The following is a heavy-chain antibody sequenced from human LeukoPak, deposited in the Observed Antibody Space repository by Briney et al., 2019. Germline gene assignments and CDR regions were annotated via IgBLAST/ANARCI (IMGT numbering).Heavy chain of an antibody. J-gene: IGHJ4*02. CDR1: GFIVSSNY. CDR3: ARNYYDSSSYRN. CDR2: IYSGGNT. D-gene: IGHD3-22*01. Sequence: GGSLRLSCAASGFIVSSNYMSWVRQAPGKGLEWVSVIYSGGNTYYADSVKGRFTISRDNSKNTLFLQMNSLRAEDTAVYYCARNYYDSSSYRNWGQGTLVTVSS. V-gene: IGHV3-53*01.